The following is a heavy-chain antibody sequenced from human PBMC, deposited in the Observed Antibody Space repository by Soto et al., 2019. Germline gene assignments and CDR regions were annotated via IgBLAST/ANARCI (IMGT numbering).Heavy chain of an antibody. CDR2: IYYSGST. Sequence: PSETLSLTCTVSGDSINPYYWSWILQPPWKGLEWIGYIYYSGSTNYNPSLKSRVTISVDTSKNQFSLKVSSVTAADTAVYYCSRRYGGNFDYWGQGTLVTVSS. CDR1: GDSINPYY. CDR3: SRRYGGNFDY. V-gene: IGHV4-59*01. D-gene: IGHD1-26*01. J-gene: IGHJ4*02.